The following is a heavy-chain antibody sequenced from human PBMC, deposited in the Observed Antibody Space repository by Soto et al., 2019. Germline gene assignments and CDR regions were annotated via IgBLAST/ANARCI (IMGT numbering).Heavy chain of an antibody. CDR1: GFTFSSYG. V-gene: IGHV3-33*01. CDR2: IWYDGSNK. Sequence: GGSLRLSCAASGFTFSSYGMHWVRQAPGKGLEWVAVIWYDGSNKYYADSVKGRFTISRDNSKNTLYLQMNSLRAEDTAVYYCARDYYGSGGNWFDPWGQGTLVTVSS. D-gene: IGHD3-10*01. J-gene: IGHJ5*02. CDR3: ARDYYGSGGNWFDP.